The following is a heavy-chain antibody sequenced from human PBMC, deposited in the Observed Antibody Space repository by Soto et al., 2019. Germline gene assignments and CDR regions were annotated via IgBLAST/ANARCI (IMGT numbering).Heavy chain of an antibody. CDR3: ARVRGMATILDY. Sequence: SETLSLTCTVSGGSISSYYWSWIRQPPGKGLEWIGYIYYSGSTNYNPSLKSRVTISVDTSKNQFSLKLSSVTAADTAVYYCARVRGMATILDYWGQGTLVTVSS. V-gene: IGHV4-59*01. J-gene: IGHJ4*02. CDR1: GGSISSYY. CDR2: IYYSGST. D-gene: IGHD5-12*01.